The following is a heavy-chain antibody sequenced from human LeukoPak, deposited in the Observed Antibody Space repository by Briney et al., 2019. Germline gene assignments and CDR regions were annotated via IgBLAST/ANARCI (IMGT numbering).Heavy chain of an antibody. V-gene: IGHV3-9*01. Sequence: PGRSLRLSCAASGFTFDDYAMHWVRQPPGKGLEWVSGISWDSGSIGYADSVKGRFTISRDNAKNSLYLQMNSLRAEDTALYYCVKVYNVIENAFDLWGQGTMVSVSS. CDR2: ISWDSGSI. D-gene: IGHD3-16*02. CDR1: GFTFDDYA. CDR3: VKVYNVIENAFDL. J-gene: IGHJ3*01.